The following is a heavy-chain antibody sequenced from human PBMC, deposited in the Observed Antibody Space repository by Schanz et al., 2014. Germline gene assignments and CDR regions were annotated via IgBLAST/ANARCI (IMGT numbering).Heavy chain of an antibody. Sequence: QVRLVESGGGVVQPGRSLRLSCAASGFTLSSYGMHLVRQAPGKGLEWVAFINSDGTKRFYADSVKSRFTISRDNAKNTLYLQMNSLRAEDTAVYYCARPALWFGDNCFDPWGQGTLVTVSS. CDR3: ARPALWFGDNCFDP. CDR1: GFTLSSYG. V-gene: IGHV3-33*08. CDR2: INSDGTKR. D-gene: IGHD3-10*01. J-gene: IGHJ5*02.